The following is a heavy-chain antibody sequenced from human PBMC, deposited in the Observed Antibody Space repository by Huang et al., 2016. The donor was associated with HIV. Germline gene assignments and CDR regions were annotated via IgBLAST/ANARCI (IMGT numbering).Heavy chain of an antibody. CDR3: ARDGLVSNYYYDSSGYYLGDAFDI. CDR1: GFTFGGYA. CDR2: ISYDGSNK. D-gene: IGHD3-22*01. Sequence: QVQLVESGGGVAQPGRSLRLSCAASGFTFGGYAMHWVRQAPGKGRGWVTVISYDGSNKHYADSVKGRFTISRDNSKNTLYLQMNSLRAEDTAVYYCARDGLVSNYYYDSSGYYLGDAFDIWGQGTMVTVSS. J-gene: IGHJ3*02. V-gene: IGHV3-30-3*01.